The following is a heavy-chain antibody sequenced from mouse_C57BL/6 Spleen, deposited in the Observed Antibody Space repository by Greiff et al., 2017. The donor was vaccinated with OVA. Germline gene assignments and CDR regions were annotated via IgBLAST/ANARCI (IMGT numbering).Heavy chain of an antibody. CDR3: ARERVYDGYYYAMDY. V-gene: IGHV1-78*01. Sequence: VQLQESDAELVKPGASVKISCKVSGYTFTDHTIHWMKQRPEQGLEWIGYIYPRDGSTKYNEKFKGKATLTADKSSSTAYMQLNSLTSEDSAVYFCARERVYDGYYYAMDYWGQGTSVTVSS. D-gene: IGHD2-3*01. CDR1: GYTFTDHT. CDR2: IYPRDGST. J-gene: IGHJ4*01.